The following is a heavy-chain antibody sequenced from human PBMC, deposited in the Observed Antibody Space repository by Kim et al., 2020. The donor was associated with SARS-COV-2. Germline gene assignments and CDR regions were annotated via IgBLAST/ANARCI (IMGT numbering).Heavy chain of an antibody. V-gene: IGHV4-31*03. CDR1: GGSISSGDYY. D-gene: IGHD3-10*01. Sequence: SETLSLTCTVSGGSISSGDYYWSWIRQHPGKGLEWIGYIYYSGSTYYNPSLKSRVTISVDTSKNQFSLKLSSVTAADTAVYYCARDVSITMVRGVIIKGDAFDIWGQGTMVTVSS. CDR3: ARDVSITMVRGVIIKGDAFDI. CDR2: IYYSGST. J-gene: IGHJ3*02.